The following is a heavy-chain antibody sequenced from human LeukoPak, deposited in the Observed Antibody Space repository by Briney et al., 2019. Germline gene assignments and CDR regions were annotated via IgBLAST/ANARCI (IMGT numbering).Heavy chain of an antibody. J-gene: IGHJ5*02. CDR1: GGSISGYY. V-gene: IGHV4-59*01. D-gene: IGHD5-12*01. CDR3: ARGRGGYENSNWFDP. Sequence: SETLSLTCTVSGGSISGYYWTWIRQPPGKGLEWIGYIYYSGSTNYNPSLKSRVTISVDTSKNQFSLKLSSVTAADTAVYYCARGRGGYENSNWFDPWGQGTLVTVSS. CDR2: IYYSGST.